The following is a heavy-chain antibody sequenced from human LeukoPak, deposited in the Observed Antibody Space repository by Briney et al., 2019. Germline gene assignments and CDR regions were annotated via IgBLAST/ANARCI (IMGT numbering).Heavy chain of an antibody. CDR3: AREYTAMDHYYFDY. J-gene: IGHJ4*02. D-gene: IGHD5-18*01. Sequence: SETLSLTCTVSGGSISNYYWSWIRQPAGKGLEWIGRIYAGRNTDHNPSLKSRVTMSLDSSKNQFSLKLSSVTAADTAVYYCAREYTAMDHYYFDYWGQGTLVTVSS. V-gene: IGHV4-4*07. CDR1: GGSISNYY. CDR2: IYAGRNT.